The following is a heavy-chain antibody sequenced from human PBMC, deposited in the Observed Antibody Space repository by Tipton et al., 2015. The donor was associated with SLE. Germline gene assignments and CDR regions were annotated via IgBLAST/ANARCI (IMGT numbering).Heavy chain of an antibody. D-gene: IGHD2-21*01. V-gene: IGHV1-24*01. CDR3: ARGGGDVAFDI. J-gene: IGHJ3*02. CDR2: FDPEDGET. CDR1: GYALTELS. Sequence: QLVQSGAEVKKPGASVKASCMVSGYALTELSIHWARQAPGTGLEWMGGFDPEDGETIYERKFQGRVTMTGDTSTDTAYVEVSRVRSEDTAVYFCARGGGDVAFDIRGQGPMVPVSS.